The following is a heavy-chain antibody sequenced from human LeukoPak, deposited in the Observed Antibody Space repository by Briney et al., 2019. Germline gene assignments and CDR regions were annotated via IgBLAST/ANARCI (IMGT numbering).Heavy chain of an antibody. Sequence: ASVKVSCKASGYTFTGYYLHWVRQAPRQGLEWMGWINPDSGDTNYEQKFQGRVTMTRDTSISTVYMELTRLRSDDTAVYYCARDFLGGSGTFDPWGQGTLVTGSS. CDR1: GYTFTGYY. CDR3: ARDFLGGSGTFDP. J-gene: IGHJ5*02. D-gene: IGHD3-10*01. CDR2: INPDSGDT. V-gene: IGHV1-2*02.